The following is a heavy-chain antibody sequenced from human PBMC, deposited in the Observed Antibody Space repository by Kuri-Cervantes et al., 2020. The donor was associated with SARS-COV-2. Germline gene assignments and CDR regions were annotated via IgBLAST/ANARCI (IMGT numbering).Heavy chain of an antibody. Sequence: ASVKVSCKASGYTFTSYGISWVRQAPGQGLEWMGWISAYNGNTKYSQKFQGRVTITRDTSASTAYMELSSLRSEDTAVYYCARGYSSSPFWGQGTLVTVSS. CDR3: ARGYSSSPF. J-gene: IGHJ4*02. D-gene: IGHD6-13*01. CDR1: GYTFTSYG. V-gene: IGHV1-18*01. CDR2: ISAYNGNT.